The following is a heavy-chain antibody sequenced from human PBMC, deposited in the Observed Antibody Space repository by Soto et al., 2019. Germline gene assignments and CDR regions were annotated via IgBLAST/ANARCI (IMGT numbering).Heavy chain of an antibody. V-gene: IGHV1-69*01. CDR2: IIPVFGTV. J-gene: IGHJ4*02. D-gene: IGHD3-16*01. CDR3: AKVMAAAGYDS. Sequence: QVKLVQSGAEVKKPGSSVKVSCKASGGTFGNSAISWVRQDPGQGLEWMAGIIPVFGTVNYAQKFEGRVTITADESTSTVFMEMSRLTSEDTAVYYCAKVMAAAGYDSWGQGTLVTVSS. CDR1: GGTFGNSA.